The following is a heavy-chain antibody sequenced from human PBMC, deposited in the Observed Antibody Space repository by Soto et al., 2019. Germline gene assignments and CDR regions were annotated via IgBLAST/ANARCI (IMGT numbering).Heavy chain of an antibody. CDR3: ARGRQRYSSSWYASEGCYFDY. V-gene: IGHV4-34*01. J-gene: IGHJ4*02. Sequence: SETLSLTCAVYGGSFSGYYWSWIRQPPGKGLEWIGEINHSGSTNYNPSLKSRVTISVDTSKNQFSLKLSSVTAADTAVYYCARGRQRYSSSWYASEGCYFDYWGQGTLVTVSS. D-gene: IGHD6-13*01. CDR2: INHSGST. CDR1: GGSFSGYY.